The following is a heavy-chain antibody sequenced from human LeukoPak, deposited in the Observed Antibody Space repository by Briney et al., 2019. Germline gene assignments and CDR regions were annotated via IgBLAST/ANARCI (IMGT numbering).Heavy chain of an antibody. CDR1: ELHA. CDR2: ISRSGGST. V-gene: IGHV3-23*01. D-gene: IGHD3-3*01. Sequence: GGSLRLTCAASELHAMTWVRQGPGKGLEWVSAISRSGGSTYYADSVKGRFTISRDKSNNTMYLHMNSLRADDTAVYYCAKMEGQRLYDYCMDVWGRGTTVTVSS. CDR3: AKMEGQRLYDYCMDV. J-gene: IGHJ6*03.